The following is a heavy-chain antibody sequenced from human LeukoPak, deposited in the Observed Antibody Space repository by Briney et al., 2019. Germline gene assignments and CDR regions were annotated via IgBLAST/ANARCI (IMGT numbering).Heavy chain of an antibody. CDR1: GGSFSGYY. Sequence: PSETLSLTCAVYGGSFSGYYWSWIRQPPGKGPEWIGEINHSGSTNYNPSLKSRVTISVDTSKNQFSLKLSSVTAADTAVYYCARGLAAAGTPLDYWGQGTLVTVSS. D-gene: IGHD6-13*01. CDR2: INHSGST. V-gene: IGHV4-34*01. J-gene: IGHJ4*02. CDR3: ARGLAAAGTPLDY.